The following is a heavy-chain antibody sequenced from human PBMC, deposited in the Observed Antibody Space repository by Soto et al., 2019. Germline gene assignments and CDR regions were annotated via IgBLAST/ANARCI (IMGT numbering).Heavy chain of an antibody. CDR2: ISFDGSNK. V-gene: IGHV3-30-3*01. D-gene: IGHD6-13*01. CDR3: AREFNGMEQLAKYYYYYYGMDV. CDR1: GFNFSEYA. Sequence: PGGSLRLSCAASGFNFSEYAMHWVRQSPGKGLEWLAIISFDGSNKYYADSVKGRFTISRDNSKNTLYLQMNSLRAEDTAVYYWAREFNGMEQLAKYYYYYYGMDVWGQGTTGTVSS. J-gene: IGHJ6*02.